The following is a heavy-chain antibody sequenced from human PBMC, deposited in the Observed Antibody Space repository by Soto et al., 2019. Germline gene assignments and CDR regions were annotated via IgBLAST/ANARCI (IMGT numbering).Heavy chain of an antibody. CDR1: GGSIISSSYY. CDR3: ARRSIAAAGSGKFDY. V-gene: IGHV4-39*01. CDR2: IYYSVST. Sequence: EHLSLTCPVSGGSIISSSYYWGGGRQPPGNWVEWIGSIYYSVSTYYNPPLKSRVAISVDTSKIQFSLKLSSVTAADTAVYYCARRSIAAAGSGKFDYWGQGNLVTVSS. D-gene: IGHD6-13*01. J-gene: IGHJ4*02.